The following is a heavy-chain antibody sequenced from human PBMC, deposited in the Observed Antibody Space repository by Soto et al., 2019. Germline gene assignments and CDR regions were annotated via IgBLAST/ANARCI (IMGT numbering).Heavy chain of an antibody. CDR1: GFTFSSYA. CDR2: ISYDGSNK. J-gene: IGHJ4*02. CDR3: ARRYNPLFYYFDY. V-gene: IGHV3-30-3*01. D-gene: IGHD1-1*01. Sequence: GGSLRLSCAASGFTFSSYAMHWVRQAPGKGLEWVAVISYDGSNKYYADSVKGRLTISRDNSKNTLYLQMNSLRAEDTAVYYCARRYNPLFYYFDYWGQGTLVTVSS.